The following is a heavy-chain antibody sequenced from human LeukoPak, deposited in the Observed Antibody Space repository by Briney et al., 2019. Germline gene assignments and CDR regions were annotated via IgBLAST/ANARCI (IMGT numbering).Heavy chain of an antibody. D-gene: IGHD4-17*01. J-gene: IGHJ3*02. CDR1: GFTVSSNY. Sequence: GGSLRLSCAASGFTVSSNYMSWVRQAPGKGLEWVSVIYSGGSTYYADSVKGRFTISRDNSKNTLYLQMNSLRAEDTAVYYCARSASVTGGYDALDIWGQGTMVTVSS. CDR2: IYSGGST. CDR3: ARSASVTGGYDALDI. V-gene: IGHV3-66*01.